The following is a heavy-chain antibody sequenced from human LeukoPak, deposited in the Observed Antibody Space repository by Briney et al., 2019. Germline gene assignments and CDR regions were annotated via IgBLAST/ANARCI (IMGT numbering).Heavy chain of an antibody. CDR3: GRISGYCSHYYGMDV. J-gene: IGHJ6*02. CDR1: GFTVSGNY. CDR2: IYSGGST. V-gene: IGHV3-53*01. Sequence: GGSLRLSCAASGFTVSGNYMSWVRQAPGKGLEWVSVIYSGGSTYYADSVKGRFTISRDNSKNTLYLQMNSLRAEDTAVYYCGRISGYCSHYYGMDVWGQGTTVTVSS. D-gene: IGHD3-22*01.